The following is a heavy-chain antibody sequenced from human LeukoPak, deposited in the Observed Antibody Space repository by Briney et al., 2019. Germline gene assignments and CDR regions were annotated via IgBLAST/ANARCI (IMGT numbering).Heavy chain of an antibody. J-gene: IGHJ6*03. D-gene: IGHD3-16*01. CDR1: GFPFSSYI. CDR2: ISSSSSYI. V-gene: IGHV3-21*01. Sequence: GGSLRLSCAACGFPFSSYIMNWVRQAPGKGLEWVTSISSSSSYIYYVASVKGQFTISRDNAKNSLYLQMNSLRAEDTAVYYCGRDLEQLGGSIWGGVGYYYYYYMYVCGKGNTVTVSS. CDR3: GRDLEQLGGSIWGGVGYYYYYYMYV.